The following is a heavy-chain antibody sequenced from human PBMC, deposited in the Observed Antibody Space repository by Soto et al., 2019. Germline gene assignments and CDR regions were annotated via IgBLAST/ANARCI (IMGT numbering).Heavy chain of an antibody. Sequence: ASVKGSRKASGYTFTSYLIRWGRKGPGPGLEWMRIINPSGGSTSYAQKFQGRVTMTRDTSTSTVYMELSSLRSEDTAVYYCARDRRDGYNAHFYFDYWGQGTLVTVSS. D-gene: IGHD5-12*01. CDR3: ARDRRDGYNAHFYFDY. V-gene: IGHV1-46*01. CDR1: GYTFTSYL. CDR2: INPSGGST. J-gene: IGHJ4*02.